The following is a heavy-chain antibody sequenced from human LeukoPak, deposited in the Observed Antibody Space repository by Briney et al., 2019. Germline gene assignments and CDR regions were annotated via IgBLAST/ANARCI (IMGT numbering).Heavy chain of an antibody. D-gene: IGHD1-1*01. CDR2: IYWDDDK. V-gene: IGHV2-5*02. CDR1: GFSLSTSGVG. CDR3: ARRVNGYTTGCSSGLFDH. Sequence: SGPTLVKPTQTLTLTCTFSGFSLSTSGVGVGWTRQSPGKALEWLAFIYWDDDKRYNPSLQNRLAIIKDTSKNQVVLIMTNVDPADTATHYCARRVNGYTTGCSSGLFDHWGQGTLVIVSS. J-gene: IGHJ4*02.